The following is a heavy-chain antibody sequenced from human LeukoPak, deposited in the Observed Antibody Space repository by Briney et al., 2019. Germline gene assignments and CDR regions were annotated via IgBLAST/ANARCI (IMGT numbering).Heavy chain of an antibody. CDR1: GYSFTSYW. Sequence: GESLKISCKGSGYSFTSYWIGWVCQMPGKGLEWMGIIYPGDSDTRYSPSFQGQVTISADKSISTAYLQWSSLKASDAAMYYCARHYEQQLDFTWFDPWGQGTLVTVSS. J-gene: IGHJ5*02. CDR3: ARHYEQQLDFTWFDP. D-gene: IGHD6-13*01. V-gene: IGHV5-51*01. CDR2: IYPGDSDT.